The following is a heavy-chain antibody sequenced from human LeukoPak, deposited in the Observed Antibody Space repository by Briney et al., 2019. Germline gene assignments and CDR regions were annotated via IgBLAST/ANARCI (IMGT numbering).Heavy chain of an antibody. CDR3: ARGEGSLLEPFDY. Sequence: RGASVKVSCKASGYTFTSYGISWVRQAPGQGLEWMGWINPNSGGTNYAQKFQGWVTMTRDTSISTAYMELSRLRSDDTAVYYCARGEGSLLEPFDYWGQGTLVTVSS. CDR1: GYTFTSYG. V-gene: IGHV1-2*04. CDR2: INPNSGGT. J-gene: IGHJ4*02. D-gene: IGHD1-26*01.